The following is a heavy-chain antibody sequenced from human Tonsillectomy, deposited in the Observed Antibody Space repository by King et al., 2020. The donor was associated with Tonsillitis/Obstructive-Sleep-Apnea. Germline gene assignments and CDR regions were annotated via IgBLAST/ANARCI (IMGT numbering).Heavy chain of an antibody. CDR1: GFTFSTYA. J-gene: IGHJ6*02. CDR2: ISYDGSNK. CDR3: AREHWGYGIDV. D-gene: IGHD7-27*01. Sequence: VQLVESGGGVVQPGRSLRLSCAASGFTFSTYAMHWVRQAPGKGLEWVAVISYDGSNKYYADSVKGRFTISRDNSKNTLYLQMNSLRAEDTAVYYCAREHWGYGIDVWGQGTTVTVSS. V-gene: IGHV3-30*04.